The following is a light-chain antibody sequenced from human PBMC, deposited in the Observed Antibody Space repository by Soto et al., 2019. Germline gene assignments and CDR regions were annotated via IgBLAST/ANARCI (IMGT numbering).Light chain of an antibody. CDR2: EVT. J-gene: IGLJ1*01. CDR3: ASYSTITPFV. V-gene: IGLV2-14*01. CDR1: XXXVGAYNY. Sequence: QSVLTQPASVSGSPGHSIXXXXTXXXXXVGAYNYVSWYQLHPGKAPTVIIHEVTNRPSGVSNRFSGSKSGNTASLTISGLRAEDEADYFCASYSTITPFVFGTGTKLTVL.